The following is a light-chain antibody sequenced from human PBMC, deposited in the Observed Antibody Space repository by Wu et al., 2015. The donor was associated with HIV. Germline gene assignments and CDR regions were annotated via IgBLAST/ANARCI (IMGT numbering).Light chain of an antibody. CDR1: QSISTW. Sequence: DIQMTQSPSTLSASVGDTVTITCRASQSISTWLAWYQQKPGKAPNLLIYKASTLETGVPSRFSGSGSGTQFTLTINSLQPDDFATYYCPHYDYYPYTFGQGTKLEIK. J-gene: IGKJ2*01. CDR2: KAS. V-gene: IGKV1-5*03. CDR3: PHYDYYPYT.